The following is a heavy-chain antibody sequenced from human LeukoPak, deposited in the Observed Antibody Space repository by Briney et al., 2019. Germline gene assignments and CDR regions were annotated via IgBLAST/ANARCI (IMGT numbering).Heavy chain of an antibody. Sequence: SQTLSLTCAISGDSVSRNNIAWNWIRQSPSRGLEWLGRTYYKSQWYYDYAPSVRSRITINPDTSKNQFSLQLNSGSPEDTAVYCCTRGRDVVVVPAADFDYWGQGILVTVSS. CDR3: TRGRDVVVVPAADFDY. J-gene: IGHJ4*02. CDR2: TYYKSQWYY. CDR1: GDSVSRNNIA. D-gene: IGHD2-2*01. V-gene: IGHV6-1*01.